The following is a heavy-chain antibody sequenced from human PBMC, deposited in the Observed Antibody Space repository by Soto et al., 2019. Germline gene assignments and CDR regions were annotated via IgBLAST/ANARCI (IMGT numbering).Heavy chain of an antibody. Sequence: PSETLSLTCTVSGGSISSNYWTWIRQPPGKGLEWIGYVYNSGSTNYNPSLKSRVTILADTSKSQFSLKVISMTAADTAVYYCARYRREAVAAYTLDNWGQGILVTVSS. J-gene: IGHJ4*02. CDR1: GGSISSNY. D-gene: IGHD2-15*01. V-gene: IGHV4-59*01. CDR2: VYNSGST. CDR3: ARYRREAVAAYTLDN.